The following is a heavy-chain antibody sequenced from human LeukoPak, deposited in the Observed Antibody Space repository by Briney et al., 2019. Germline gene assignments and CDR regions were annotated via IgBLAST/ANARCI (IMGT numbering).Heavy chain of an antibody. CDR3: AREGNYYDSSGYYTGYFDY. J-gene: IGHJ4*02. CDR1: GFTFSSYG. CDR2: IWYDGSNK. V-gene: IGHV3-33*01. Sequence: PGGSLRLSCAASGFTFSSYGMHWVRQAPGKGLEWVAVIWYDGSNKYYADSVKGRFTISRDNSKNTLYLQMNSLRAEDTAVYYCAREGNYYDSSGYYTGYFDYSGQGTLVTVSS. D-gene: IGHD3-22*01.